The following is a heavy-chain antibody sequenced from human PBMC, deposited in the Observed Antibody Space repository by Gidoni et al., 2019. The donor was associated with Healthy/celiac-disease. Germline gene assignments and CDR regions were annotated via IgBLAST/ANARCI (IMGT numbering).Heavy chain of an antibody. V-gene: IGHV3-30-3*01. CDR2: ISYDVSNK. CDR1: GCTLRSYA. CDR3: ARDLFSGATRPGDYFDY. D-gene: IGHD3-10*01. Sequence: QVQLVESGGGVVQRGRSLSLAGAASGCTLRSYAMHWVRPAPGKGLEWVAVISYDVSNKSYADSVKGRFTISRDNSKNTLYLQMNSLRAEDTAVYYCARDLFSGATRPGDYFDYWGQGTLVTVSS. J-gene: IGHJ4*02.